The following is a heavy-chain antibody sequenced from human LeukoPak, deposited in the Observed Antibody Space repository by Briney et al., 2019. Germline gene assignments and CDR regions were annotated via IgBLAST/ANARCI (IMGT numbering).Heavy chain of an antibody. CDR2: IYYSGNT. V-gene: IGHV4-59*08. Sequence: NTSETLSLTCTVSGGSISSFHWSWIRQPPGKGLEWIGFIYYSGNTNYNPSLKSRVTISVDTSKNQFSLKLSSVTAADTAVYYCARLRMAAAGRGTIDYWGQGTLVTVSS. J-gene: IGHJ4*02. CDR1: GGSISSFH. CDR3: ARLRMAAAGRGTIDY. D-gene: IGHD6-13*01.